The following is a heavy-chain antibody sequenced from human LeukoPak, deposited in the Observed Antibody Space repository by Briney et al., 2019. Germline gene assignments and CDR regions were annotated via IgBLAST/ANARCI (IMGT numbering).Heavy chain of an antibody. CDR3: ARDPGGGIVVVPAALGFDY. CDR1: GGTFSSYT. D-gene: IGHD2-2*01. J-gene: IGHJ4*02. V-gene: IGHV1-2*02. CDR2: INPNSGGT. Sequence: ASVKVSCKASGGTFSSYTISWVRQAPGQGLEWMGWINPNSGGTNYAQKFQGRVTMTRDTSISTAYMELSRLRSDDTAVYYCARDPGGGIVVVPAALGFDYWGQGTLVTVSS.